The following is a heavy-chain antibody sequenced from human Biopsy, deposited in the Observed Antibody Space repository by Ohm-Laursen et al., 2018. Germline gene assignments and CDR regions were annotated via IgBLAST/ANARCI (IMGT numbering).Heavy chain of an antibody. D-gene: IGHD3-22*01. V-gene: IGHV4-59*10. CDR2: ILFSGDT. CDR3: VRGVDYYDPYHYYALDV. J-gene: IGHJ6*02. Sequence: SETLSLTCAVTDKSINKYYWSWLRQPAGKGLEYIGRILFSGDTNPDYNPSLKSRVTMSVDTSKSQFSLKVRSVTAADTAVYYCVRGVDYYDPYHYYALDVWGQGTAVTVSS. CDR1: DKSINKYY.